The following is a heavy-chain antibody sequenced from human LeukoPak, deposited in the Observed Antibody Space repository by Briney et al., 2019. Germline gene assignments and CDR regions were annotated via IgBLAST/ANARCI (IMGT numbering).Heavy chain of an antibody. CDR1: GGSISSYY. CDR2: IYYSGST. V-gene: IGHV4-59*01. J-gene: IGHJ4*02. CDR3: ARTPGDNFDY. D-gene: IGHD3-9*01. Sequence: SETLPLTCTVSGGSISSYYWSWIRQPPGKGLEWIGYIYYSGSTNYNPSLKSRVTISVDTSKNQFSLKLSSVTAADTAVYYCARTPGDNFDYWGQGTLVTVSS.